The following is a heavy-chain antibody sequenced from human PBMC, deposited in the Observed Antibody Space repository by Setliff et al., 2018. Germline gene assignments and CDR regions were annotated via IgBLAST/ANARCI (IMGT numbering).Heavy chain of an antibody. CDR1: GFTFSSFW. CDR2: IKSDGSST. V-gene: IGHV3-74*01. D-gene: IGHD3-9*01. Sequence: GGSLRLSCAASGFTFSSFWMHWVRQAPGKGLVWVSRIKSDGSSTSYADSVKGRFTISRDNAKNTLYLQMNSLRAEDTAVYYCARDYVLRYFDRPHTLWSYYYYGMDVWGQGTTVTVSS. CDR3: ARDYVLRYFDRPHTLWSYYYYGMDV. J-gene: IGHJ6*02.